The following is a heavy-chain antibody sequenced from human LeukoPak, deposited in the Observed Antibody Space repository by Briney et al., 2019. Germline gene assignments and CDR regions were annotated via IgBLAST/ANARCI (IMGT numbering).Heavy chain of an antibody. CDR3: ARSRYCSGGSCYFGSWFDP. CDR1: GLIFSGYA. D-gene: IGHD2-15*01. Sequence: PGGSLRLSCAASGLIFSGYATYWVRQAPGKGLEWVSLISFDGSNEYYTDSVKGRFTVSRDNSKNTLYLQMNSLRVEDTAVYYCARSRYCSGGSCYFGSWFDPWGQGTLVTVSS. V-gene: IGHV3-30-3*01. CDR2: ISFDGSNE. J-gene: IGHJ5*02.